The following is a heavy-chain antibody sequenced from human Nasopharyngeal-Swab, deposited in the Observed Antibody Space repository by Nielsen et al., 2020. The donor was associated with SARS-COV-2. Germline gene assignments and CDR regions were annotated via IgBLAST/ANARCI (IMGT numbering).Heavy chain of an antibody. D-gene: IGHD3-22*01. CDR3: ASDPYYDTSDDAFDI. V-gene: IGHV3-30-3*01. J-gene: IGHJ3*02. Sequence: VRQAPGKGLEWVAVISYDGSNKYYADSVKGRFTISRDNAKNSLYLQMNSLRAEDTAVYYCASDPYYDTSDDAFDIWGQGTMVTVSS. CDR2: ISYDGSNK.